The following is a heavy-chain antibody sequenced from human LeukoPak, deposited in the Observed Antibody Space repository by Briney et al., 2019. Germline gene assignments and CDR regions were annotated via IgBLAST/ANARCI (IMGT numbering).Heavy chain of an antibody. D-gene: IGHD6-19*01. J-gene: IGHJ4*02. CDR3: ARDLDPRIAVAGPDY. CDR1: GYTFTSYA. Sequence: ASVKVSCKSSGYTFTSYAMHWVRQAPGQRLEWMGWINAGNGNKKYSQKFQGRVTITRDTSASTAYMELSRLRCEDTAVYYCARDLDPRIAVAGPDYWGQGSLVTVSS. CDR2: INAGNGNK. V-gene: IGHV1-3*01.